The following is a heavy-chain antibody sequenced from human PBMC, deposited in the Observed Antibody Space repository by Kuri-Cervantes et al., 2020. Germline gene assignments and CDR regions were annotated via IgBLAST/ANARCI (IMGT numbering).Heavy chain of an antibody. CDR2: IYWDDDK. V-gene: IGHV2-5*02. CDR3: AHSDLGYCSGGSCHFDY. Sequence: SGPTLVKPTQSVALTCTFSGFSLTTNGVGVGWIRQPPGKALECLALIYWDDDKRYSPDLKSRLTITKDTSKTQVVLTMTNMDPVDTATYYCAHSDLGYCSGGSCHFDYWGQGTLVTDSS. D-gene: IGHD2-15*01. J-gene: IGHJ4*02. CDR1: GFSLTTNGVG.